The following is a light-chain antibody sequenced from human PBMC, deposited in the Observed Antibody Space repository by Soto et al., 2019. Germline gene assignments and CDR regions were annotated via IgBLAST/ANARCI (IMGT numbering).Light chain of an antibody. Sequence: DIQMTQSPSSLSASVGDRVTITCRASESINRHLNWYQQQPGKARKLLIYAASSLQNGVPSRFRGGGSGTDFTLIITNLQPEDFATYYCQQSYTALSITFGQGTRLEMK. CDR2: AAS. V-gene: IGKV1-39*01. CDR1: ESINRH. CDR3: QQSYTALSIT. J-gene: IGKJ5*01.